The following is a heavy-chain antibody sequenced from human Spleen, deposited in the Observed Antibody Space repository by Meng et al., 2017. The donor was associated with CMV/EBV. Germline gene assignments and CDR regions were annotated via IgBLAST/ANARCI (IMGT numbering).Heavy chain of an antibody. D-gene: IGHD3-16*01. J-gene: IGHJ6*02. CDR3: AATLRLDYGLDV. CDR1: GDSISNYF. V-gene: IGHV4-59*01. CDR2: IYFSGNT. Sequence: GSLSLTCSVSGDSISNYFWSWIRQPPGKGLEWIGYIYFSGNTNYNPSLNSRVTISVDSSKNHLSLRLRSVTAADTAVYYCAATLRLDYGLDVWGQGTTVTVSS.